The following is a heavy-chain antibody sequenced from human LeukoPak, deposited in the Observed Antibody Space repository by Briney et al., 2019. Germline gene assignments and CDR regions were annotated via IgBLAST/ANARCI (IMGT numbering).Heavy chain of an antibody. V-gene: IGHV4-34*01. CDR3: ARDIPLRFLSEDAFDV. D-gene: IGHD3-3*01. J-gene: IGHJ3*01. CDR1: GGSFSGYY. Sequence: SETLSLTCAVYGGSFSGYYWSWIRQPPGKGLEWIGEINHSGSTNYNPSLKSRVTISVDTSKNQFSLKLSSVTAADTAVYYCARDIPLRFLSEDAFDVWGQGTMVTVSS. CDR2: INHSGST.